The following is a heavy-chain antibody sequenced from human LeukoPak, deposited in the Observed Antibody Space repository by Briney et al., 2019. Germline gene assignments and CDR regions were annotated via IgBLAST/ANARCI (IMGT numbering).Heavy chain of an antibody. CDR1: GFIIGSYW. CDR3: ARAGYYGDDAFDL. Sequence: GGSLRLSCVASGFIIGSYWMSWVRRAPGKGLEWVANIRQDGSEKYYVDSVKGRLTISRDNAKNSLYLQMNNLTAADTAIYYCARAGYYGDDAFDLWGQGTRVTVSS. V-gene: IGHV3-7*01. CDR2: IRQDGSEK. D-gene: IGHD2/OR15-2a*01. J-gene: IGHJ3*01.